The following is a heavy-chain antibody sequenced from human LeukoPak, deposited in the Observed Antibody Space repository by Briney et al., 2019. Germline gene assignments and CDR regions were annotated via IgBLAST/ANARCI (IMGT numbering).Heavy chain of an antibody. J-gene: IGHJ3*02. CDR1: GLAFSSSA. CDR3: ARGRDHAFDI. CDR2: SSASSSDV. Sequence: GGSLRLSCAASGLAFSSSAMDWVRQSPGKGLEWLSYSSASSSDVYYADSVKGRFTISRDNAKSSLYLQMNSLTAEDTAIYFCARGRDHAFDIWGQGTRVTVSS. V-gene: IGHV3-48*01.